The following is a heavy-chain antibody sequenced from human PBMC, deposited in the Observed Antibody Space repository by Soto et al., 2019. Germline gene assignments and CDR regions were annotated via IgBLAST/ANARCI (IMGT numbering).Heavy chain of an antibody. Sequence: QVQLVQSGAEVKKPGASVKVSCKASGYIFTAYSMHWVRQAPGQGLEWMGVVNPSGGSTNYAQKYKVRINMTKDTSTSTVYMDLSSLTSEDTAVYYCAREENCSDGICYAEYFQRWCQVTLVNVSS. V-gene: IGHV1-46*01. CDR2: VNPSGGST. J-gene: IGHJ1*01. CDR1: GYIFTAYS. D-gene: IGHD2-15*01. CDR3: AREENCSDGICYAEYFQR.